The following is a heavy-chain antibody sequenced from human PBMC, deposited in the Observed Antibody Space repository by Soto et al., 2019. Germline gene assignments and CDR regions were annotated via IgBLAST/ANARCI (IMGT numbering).Heavy chain of an antibody. CDR1: GFIVSRNY. Sequence: EVQLVETGGGLVQPGGSLTLSCTVSGFIVSRNYMSWGRQAPGKGPEWVSIIHAGGNSYFADSVKGRFTISRDDSKNSLNLHMDNLTTEDTAVYYCVRDFTSWGQGTLVTVSS. CDR2: IHAGGNS. D-gene: IGHD3-16*01. CDR3: VRDFTS. J-gene: IGHJ4*02. V-gene: IGHV3-53*02.